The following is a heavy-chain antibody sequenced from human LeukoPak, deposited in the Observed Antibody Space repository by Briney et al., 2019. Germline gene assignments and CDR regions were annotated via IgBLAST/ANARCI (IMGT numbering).Heavy chain of an antibody. Sequence: GGSLRLSCAASGFTFSGYGMHWVRQAPGKGLEWVAFKRFDGSNKYYADSVKGRFTISRDNSKNTLYLQMNSLRTEDTAGYYCAKALEYASSSGGDYWGQGTLVTVSS. CDR3: AKALEYASSSGGDY. CDR1: GFTFSGYG. CDR2: KRFDGSNK. V-gene: IGHV3-30*02. J-gene: IGHJ4*02. D-gene: IGHD6-6*01.